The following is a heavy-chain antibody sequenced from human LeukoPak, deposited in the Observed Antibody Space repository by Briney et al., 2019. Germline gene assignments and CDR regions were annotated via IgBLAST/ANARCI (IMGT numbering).Heavy chain of an antibody. Sequence: ASVKVSCKASGYTFTSYDINWVRQATGQGLEWMGWMNPNSGNTGYAQKFQGRVTMTRYTSISTAYMELSSLRSEDTAVYYCARGIRDNTMIVVGADYWGQGTLVTVSS. CDR1: GYTFTSYD. CDR3: ARGIRDNTMIVVGADY. V-gene: IGHV1-8*01. J-gene: IGHJ4*02. D-gene: IGHD3-22*01. CDR2: MNPNSGNT.